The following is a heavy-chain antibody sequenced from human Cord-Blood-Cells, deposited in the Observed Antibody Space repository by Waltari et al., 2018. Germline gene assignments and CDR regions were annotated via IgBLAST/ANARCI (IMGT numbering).Heavy chain of an antibody. Sequence: EVQLVESGGGLVQPGGSLRLSCAASGFTFSSYSMNWVRQAPGKGLEWVSYISSSSSTIYYADSVKGRFTISRDNAKNSLYLQMNSLRDEDTAVYYCARDGNWNYVLNYFDYWGQGTLVTVSS. D-gene: IGHD1-7*01. V-gene: IGHV3-48*02. CDR3: ARDGNWNYVLNYFDY. J-gene: IGHJ4*02. CDR1: GFTFSSYS. CDR2: ISSSSSTI.